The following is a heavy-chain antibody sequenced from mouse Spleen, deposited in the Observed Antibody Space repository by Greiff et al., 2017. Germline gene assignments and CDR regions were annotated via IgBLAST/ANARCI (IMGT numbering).Heavy chain of an antibody. Sequence: EVKLVESGGGLVKPGGSLKLSCAASGFTFSSYAMSWVRQTPEKRLEWVATISSGGSYTYYPDSVKGRFTISRDNAKNTLYLQMSSLRSEDTAMYYCARHAGWDYWGQGTTLTVSS. CDR2: ISSGGSYT. J-gene: IGHJ2*01. V-gene: IGHV5-9-3*01. CDR1: GFTFSSYA. CDR3: ARHAGWDY. D-gene: IGHD1-1*02.